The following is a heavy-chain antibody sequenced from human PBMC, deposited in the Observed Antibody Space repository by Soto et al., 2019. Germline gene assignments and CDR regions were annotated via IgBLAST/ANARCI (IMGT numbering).Heavy chain of an antibody. CDR2: ISSSSSYI. CDR1: GFTFRSYG. D-gene: IGHD3-10*01. J-gene: IGHJ6*02. Sequence: PGWSMRLSCAASGFTFRSYGMNGVRQAPGKGLEWVSSISSSSSYIYYADSVKGRFTISRDNAKNSLYLQMNSLRAEDTAVYYCARAENYYGSGSYWGYYYGMDVWGQGTTVTVSS. V-gene: IGHV3-21*01. CDR3: ARAENYYGSGSYWGYYYGMDV.